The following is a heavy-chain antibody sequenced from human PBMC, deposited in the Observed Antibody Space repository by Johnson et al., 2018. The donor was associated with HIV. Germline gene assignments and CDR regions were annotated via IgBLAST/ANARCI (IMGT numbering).Heavy chain of an antibody. V-gene: IGHV3-30-3*01. J-gene: IGHJ3*02. D-gene: IGHD3-3*01. CDR3: TTVFNYNYWRRDAFDI. CDR2: ISYDGSNK. Sequence: QVQLVESGGGVVQPGRSLRLSCAASGFTFSSYAMHWVRQAPGKGLEWVAVISYDGSNKYYADSVKGRFTISRDNSKNTLYLQMNSLKTEDTALYYCTTVFNYNYWRRDAFDIWGQGTMVTVSS. CDR1: GFTFSSYA.